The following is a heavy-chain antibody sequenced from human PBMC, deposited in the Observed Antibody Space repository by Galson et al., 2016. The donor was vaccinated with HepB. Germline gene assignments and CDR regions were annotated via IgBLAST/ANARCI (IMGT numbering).Heavy chain of an antibody. D-gene: IGHD1-14*01. CDR3: ARDITPYYYGVDV. CDR1: GFNFSSYG. CDR2: IWYDGSNK. V-gene: IGHV3-33*01. Sequence: SLRLSCAASGFNFSSYGMHWVRQAPGKGLQWVAFIWYDGSNKYSADSVKGRFTISRDNANNLLYLQMNSLRADDTAVYYCARDITPYYYGVDVWGQGTTVTVSS. J-gene: IGHJ6*02.